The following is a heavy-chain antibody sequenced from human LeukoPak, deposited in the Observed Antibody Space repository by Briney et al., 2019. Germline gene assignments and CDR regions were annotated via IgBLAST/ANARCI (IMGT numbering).Heavy chain of an antibody. CDR3: AKGRIKYPNDAFDI. J-gene: IGHJ3*02. CDR1: GLTFSSYT. V-gene: IGHV3-30-3*01. D-gene: IGHD2/OR15-2a*01. CDR2: ISYDGSNE. Sequence: GRSLRLSCAAPGLTFSSYTMHWVRQAPGKGLEWVALISYDGSNEYFADSVKGRFTISRDNSKNTLYLQMNSLRAEDTAVYYCAKGRIKYPNDAFDIWGQGTMVTVSS.